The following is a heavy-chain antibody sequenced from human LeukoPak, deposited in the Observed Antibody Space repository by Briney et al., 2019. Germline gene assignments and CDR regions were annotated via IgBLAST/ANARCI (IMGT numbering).Heavy chain of an antibody. CDR1: GFSFSNYW. D-gene: IGHD3-9*01. J-gene: IGHJ4*02. CDR3: ASGHFDWLL. V-gene: IGHV3-7*01. Sequence: PGGSLRLSCEASGFSFSNYWMSWVRQAPGRGLEWVANINPDGSDRRYMDPVNGRFTISRDNARNSLYLQMNYLRVEDTAVYYCASGHFDWLLGGQGALVTASS. CDR2: INPDGSDR.